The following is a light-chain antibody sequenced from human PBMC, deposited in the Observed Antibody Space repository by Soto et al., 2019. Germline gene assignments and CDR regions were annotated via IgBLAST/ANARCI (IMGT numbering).Light chain of an antibody. CDR2: EVN. CDR1: SSDVGAYNY. Sequence: QSALTQPASVSGSPGQPITISCTGTSSDVGAYNYVSWYQLHPGKAPKLMIYEVNNRPSGVSHRFSGSKSGNTASLTFSGLQPEDEADYYCSSYASSSTWVFGGGTKLTVL. J-gene: IGLJ3*02. CDR3: SSYASSSTWV. V-gene: IGLV2-14*01.